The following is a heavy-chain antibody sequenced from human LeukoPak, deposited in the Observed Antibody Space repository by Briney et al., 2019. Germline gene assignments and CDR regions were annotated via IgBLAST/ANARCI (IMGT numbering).Heavy chain of an antibody. CDR1: GFTFSSHG. D-gene: IGHD6-19*01. Sequence: GRPLRLSCAASGFTFSSHGMHWVRQAPGKGLEWVSIIWYDGSNKYYADYVKGRFIISKDNSKNTLYLQMNSLRAEDTAVYYCARDPGHSGWYGDYWGEGTLVTVSS. CDR3: ARDPGHSGWYGDY. J-gene: IGHJ4*02. V-gene: IGHV3-33*01. CDR2: IWYDGSNK.